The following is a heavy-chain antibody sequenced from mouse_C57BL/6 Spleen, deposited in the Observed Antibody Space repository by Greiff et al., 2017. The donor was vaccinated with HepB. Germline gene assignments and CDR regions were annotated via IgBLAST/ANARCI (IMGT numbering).Heavy chain of an antibody. J-gene: IGHJ3*01. CDR2: IWTGGGT. Sequence: VKLMESGPGLVAPSQSLSITCTVSGFSLTSYAIGWVRQPPGKGLEWLGVIWTGGGTNYNSALKSRLSISKDNSKSQVFLKMNSLQTDDTARYYCARNSGDCYYWFAYWGQGTLVTVSA. D-gene: IGHD2-3*01. CDR1: GFSLTSYA. CDR3: ARNSGDCYYWFAY. V-gene: IGHV2-9-1*01.